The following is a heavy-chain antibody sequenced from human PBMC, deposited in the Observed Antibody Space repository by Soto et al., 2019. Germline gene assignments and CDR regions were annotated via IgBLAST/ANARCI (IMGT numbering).Heavy chain of an antibody. J-gene: IGHJ4*02. CDR1: GDSVSSNTAA. V-gene: IGHV6-1*01. CDR2: TYYRSKWYN. D-gene: IGHD1-26*01. CDR3: VRDVGFDFDY. Sequence: SQTLSLTCVISGDSVSSNTAAWNWIRQSPSRGLEWLGRTYYRSKWYNDYAVSVKSRITINPDTSRNQFSLRLNSVTPEDTALYYCVRDVGFDFDYWGLGTLVTVSS.